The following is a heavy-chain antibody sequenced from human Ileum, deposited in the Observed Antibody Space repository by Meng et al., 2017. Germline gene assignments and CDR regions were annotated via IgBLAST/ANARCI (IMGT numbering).Heavy chain of an antibody. Sequence: GSLRLSCAVSGGSISSSNWWSWVRQPPGKGLEWVGEIYHSGSTNYNPSLKSRVTISVDKSKNQFSLKLSSVTAADTAVYYCASIRNWNYFDYWGQGTLVTVSS. CDR3: ASIRNWNYFDY. CDR1: GGSISSSNW. V-gene: IGHV4-4*02. CDR2: IYHSGST. J-gene: IGHJ4*02. D-gene: IGHD1-1*01.